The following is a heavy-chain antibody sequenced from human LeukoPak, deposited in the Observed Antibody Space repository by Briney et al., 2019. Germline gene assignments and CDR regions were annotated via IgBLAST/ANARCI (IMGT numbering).Heavy chain of an antibody. V-gene: IGHV3-66*01. CDR1: GFTVSDNY. CDR3: ARLLREYCSSTSCNRIYFDY. J-gene: IGHJ4*02. D-gene: IGHD2-2*01. CDR2: IYSGGKT. Sequence: GGSLKLSCAASGFTVSDNYMSWVRQAPGKGLEWVSVIYSGGKTYYVDSVKGRLTISRENSKNTLYLQMNSLRAEDTAVYYCARLLREYCSSTSCNRIYFDYWGQGTLVTVSS.